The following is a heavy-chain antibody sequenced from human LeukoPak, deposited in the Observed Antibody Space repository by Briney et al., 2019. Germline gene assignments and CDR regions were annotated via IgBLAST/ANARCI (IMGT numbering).Heavy chain of an antibody. D-gene: IGHD2-8*02. V-gene: IGHV1-18*01. Sequence: ASVKVSCKASGYTFTNYGVIWVRQAPGQGLEWVGWISPYNGNTNYAQKLQGRVTMTTDTSTSTAFMELRSLRSEDTAVYYCGRTKRERPGTGDPWGQGTLVTVSS. CDR3: GRTKRERPGTGDP. CDR2: ISPYNGNT. J-gene: IGHJ5*02. CDR1: GYTFTNYG.